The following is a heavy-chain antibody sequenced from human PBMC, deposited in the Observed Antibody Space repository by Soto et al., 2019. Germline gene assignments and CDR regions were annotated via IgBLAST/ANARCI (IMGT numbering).Heavy chain of an antibody. V-gene: IGHV4-59*08. Sequence: SETLSLTCTVSGGSISSYYWSWIRQPPGKGLEWIGYIYYSGSTNYNPSLKSRVTISVDTSKNQFSLKLSSVTAADTAVYYCATLSTADAFDIWGQGTMVTVSS. CDR3: ATLSTADAFDI. J-gene: IGHJ3*02. CDR2: IYYSGST. D-gene: IGHD4-17*01. CDR1: GGSISSYY.